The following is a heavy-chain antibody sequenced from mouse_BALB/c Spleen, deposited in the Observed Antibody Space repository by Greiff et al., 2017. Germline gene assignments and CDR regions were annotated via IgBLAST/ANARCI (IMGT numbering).Heavy chain of an antibody. CDR3: ARSTMTLDY. V-gene: IGHV1-7*01. J-gene: IGHJ2*01. CDR2: INPSTGYT. D-gene: IGHD2-4*01. CDR1: GYTFTSYW. Sequence: QVQLQQSGAELAKPGASVKMSCKASGYTFTSYWMHWVKQRPGQGLEWIGYINPSTGYTGYNQKFKDKATLTADTSSSTAYMQLSSLTSEDSAVYYCARSTMTLDYWGQGTTLTVSS.